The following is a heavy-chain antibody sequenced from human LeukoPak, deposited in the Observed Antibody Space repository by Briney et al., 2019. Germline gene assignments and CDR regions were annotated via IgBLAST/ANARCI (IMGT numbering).Heavy chain of an antibody. Sequence: GRSLRLSCAASGFTFSSYAMHWVRQAPGKGLEWVAVISYDGSNKYYADSVKGRFTISRDNSKNTLHLQMNSLRAEDTAVYYCASPSRGWAFDYWAREPWSPSPQ. J-gene: IGHJ4*02. CDR1: GFTFSSYA. CDR3: ASPSRGWAFDY. CDR2: ISYDGSNK. D-gene: IGHD6-19*01. V-gene: IGHV3-30*04.